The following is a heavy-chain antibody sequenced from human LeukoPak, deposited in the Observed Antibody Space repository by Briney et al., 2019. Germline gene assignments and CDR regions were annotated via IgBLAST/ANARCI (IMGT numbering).Heavy chain of an antibody. J-gene: IGHJ5*02. CDR3: ARDLTHSSRPDWFDP. CDR1: GSIFSRYS. D-gene: IGHD6-19*01. CDR2: ISYDGSNK. V-gene: IGHV3-30-3*01. Sequence: SGGSLRLSCTASGSIFSRYSVHWVRQPPGKGLEWVAFISYDGSNKYYADSVKGRFTISRDNSKNTLYLQMNRLRVEDTAVYYCARDLTHSSRPDWFDPWGQGTLVTVSS.